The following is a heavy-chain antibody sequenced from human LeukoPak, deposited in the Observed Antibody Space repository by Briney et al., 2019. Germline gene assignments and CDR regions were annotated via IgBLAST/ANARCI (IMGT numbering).Heavy chain of an antibody. CDR2: INPNSGGT. D-gene: IGHD1-26*01. CDR1: GYTFTGYY. J-gene: IGHJ4*02. CDR3: ARGRHSGSYYVDY. Sequence: ASVKVSCKASGYTFTGYYMHWVRQAPGQGLEWMGWINPNSGGTNSAQRFQGRVTMTRDTSISTAYMELSRLRSDDTAVYYCARGRHSGSYYVDYWGQGTLVTVSS. V-gene: IGHV1-2*02.